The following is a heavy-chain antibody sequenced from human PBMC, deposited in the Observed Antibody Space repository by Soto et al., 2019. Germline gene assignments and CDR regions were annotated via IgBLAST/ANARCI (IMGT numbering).Heavy chain of an antibody. CDR1: RAIFSFYC. J-gene: IGHJ4*02. CDR3: STPANANLWGYYFGF. Sequence: CFRLSFAASRAIFSFYCRHWVRQDPAKGVEWVAFISHDGSNYYYADSVKGRYTISRDNSKNTVYLQMNSLRVEDTAVYYFSTPANANLWGYYFGFCGQGTLVTVSS. D-gene: IGHD3-16*01. CDR2: ISHDGSNY. V-gene: IGHV3-30*03.